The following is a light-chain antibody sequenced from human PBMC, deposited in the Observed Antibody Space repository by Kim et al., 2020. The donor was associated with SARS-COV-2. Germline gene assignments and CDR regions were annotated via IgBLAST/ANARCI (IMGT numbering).Light chain of an antibody. V-gene: IGKV1-5*03. CDR3: QQYNSPPWT. CDR2: TAS. CDR1: QSISSW. J-gene: IGKJ1*01. Sequence: ASVGDRVTITCRASQSISSWLAWYQQKPGKAPKLLIYTASSLESGVPSRFSGSGSGTEFTFSISSLQADDFATYYCQQYNSPPWTFGQGTKVDIK.